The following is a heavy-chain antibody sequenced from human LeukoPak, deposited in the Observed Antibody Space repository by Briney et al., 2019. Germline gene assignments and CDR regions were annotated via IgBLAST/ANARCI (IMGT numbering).Heavy chain of an antibody. CDR1: GGSISSSSYY. J-gene: IGHJ3*02. CDR2: IYYSGST. D-gene: IGHD3-3*01. Sequence: PSETLSLTCTVSGGSISSSSYYWGWIRQPPGKGLEWIGSIYYSGSTNYNPSLKSRVTISVDTSKNQFSLKLSSVTAADTAVYYCARDCKYYDFWSGYWNAFDIWGQGTMVTVSS. CDR3: ARDCKYYDFWSGYWNAFDI. V-gene: IGHV4-39*07.